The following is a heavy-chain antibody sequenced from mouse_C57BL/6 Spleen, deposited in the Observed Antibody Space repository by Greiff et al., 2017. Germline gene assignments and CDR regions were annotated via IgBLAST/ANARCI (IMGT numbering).Heavy chain of an antibody. Sequence: VQLKQSGAELARPGASVKLSCKASGYTFTSYGISWVKQRTGQGLEWIGEIYPRSGNTYYNEKFKGKATLTADKSSSTAYMELRSLTSEDSAVYFCARSIYYYEDYAMDYWGQGTSVTVSS. D-gene: IGHD1-1*01. J-gene: IGHJ4*01. V-gene: IGHV1-81*01. CDR3: ARSIYYYEDYAMDY. CDR1: GYTFTSYG. CDR2: IYPRSGNT.